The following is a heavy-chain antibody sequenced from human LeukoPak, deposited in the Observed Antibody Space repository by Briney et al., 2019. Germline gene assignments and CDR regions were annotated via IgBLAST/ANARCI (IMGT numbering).Heavy chain of an antibody. D-gene: IGHD2-2*01. CDR2: ISSSSTFM. CDR1: GFPFSSYS. V-gene: IGHV3-21*01. J-gene: IGHJ4*02. CDR3: ARGRKYCSSTSSCYAGDFDY. Sequence: GGSLRLSCAASGFPFSSYSMNWVRQAPGKGLEWVSSISSSSTFMYYADSVKGRFTISRDNANNSLYLQMNSLRAEDTAVYYCARGRKYCSSTSSCYAGDFDYWGQGTLVTVSS.